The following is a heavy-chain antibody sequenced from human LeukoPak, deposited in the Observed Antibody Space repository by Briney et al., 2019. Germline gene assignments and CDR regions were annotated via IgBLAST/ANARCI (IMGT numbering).Heavy chain of an antibody. CDR1: GYTFTSYD. CDR3: ARPFRGVSGYDAYDM. Sequence: ASVKVSCKASGYTFTSYDINWVRQATGQGLEWMGWINAGNGNTKCSQRFQGRVTITRDTSATTVYMDLSSLRSEDTAMYYCARPFRGVSGYDAYDMWGQGTPVTVT. J-gene: IGHJ3*02. V-gene: IGHV1-3*01. CDR2: INAGNGNT. D-gene: IGHD3-10*01.